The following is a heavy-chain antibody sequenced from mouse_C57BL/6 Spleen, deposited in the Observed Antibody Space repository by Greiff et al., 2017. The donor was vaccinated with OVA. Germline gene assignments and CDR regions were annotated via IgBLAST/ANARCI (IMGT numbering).Heavy chain of an antibody. J-gene: IGHJ1*03. CDR2: IYPRDGST. CDR1: GYTFTSYE. V-gene: IGHV1-85*01. Sequence: VQLQQSGPELVKPGASVKLSCKASGYTFTSYEINWVKQRPGQGLEWIGWIYPRDGSTKYNEKFKGKATLTVDTSSSTAYMELHSLTSEDSAVYFYDRGLVRWCFDDWGKGTPVTVSS. D-gene: IGHD2-10*02. CDR3: DRGLVRWCFDD.